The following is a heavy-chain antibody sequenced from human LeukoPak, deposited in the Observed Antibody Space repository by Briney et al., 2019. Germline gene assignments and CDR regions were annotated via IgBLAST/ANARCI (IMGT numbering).Heavy chain of an antibody. D-gene: IGHD3-22*01. CDR3: AKVPPFSGYYDY. CDR1: GFTFSSYA. V-gene: IGHV3-23*01. Sequence: GGSLRLSCAASGFTFSSYAMSWVRQAPGKGLEGVAAISGSGGSTYYADSVKGRFTISRDNSKNTLYLQMNSLRAEDTAVYYCAKVPPFSGYYDYWGQGTLVTVSS. CDR2: ISGSGGST. J-gene: IGHJ4*02.